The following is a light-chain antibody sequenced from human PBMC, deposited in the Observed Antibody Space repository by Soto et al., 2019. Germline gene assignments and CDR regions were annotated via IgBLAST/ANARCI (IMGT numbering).Light chain of an antibody. Sequence: QSALTQPASVSGSPGQSITISCTGTSSDVGAYNYVSWYQQHPGKAPKLMIYEVSNRPSGVSNRFSGSKSGNTASLTISGLQVEDEADYYCSSYTSGSTWVFGGGTKLTVL. CDR2: EVS. V-gene: IGLV2-14*01. CDR1: SSDVGAYNY. CDR3: SSYTSGSTWV. J-gene: IGLJ3*02.